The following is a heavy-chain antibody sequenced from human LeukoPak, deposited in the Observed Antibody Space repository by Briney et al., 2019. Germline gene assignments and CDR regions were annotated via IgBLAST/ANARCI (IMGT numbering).Heavy chain of an antibody. J-gene: IGHJ6*02. CDR1: GFTFRSYS. CDR3: ARKRGGIYDSRALDL. Sequence: GRSLRLSCAASGFTFRSYSMHWVRQAPGKGLEWAATISYDGSNVYYADSGKGRFTISRDNSKNTVYLEMSGLRVEDTAVFHCARKRGGIYDSRALDLWGQGTTVIVSS. D-gene: IGHD3-22*01. V-gene: IGHV3-30-3*01. CDR2: ISYDGSNV.